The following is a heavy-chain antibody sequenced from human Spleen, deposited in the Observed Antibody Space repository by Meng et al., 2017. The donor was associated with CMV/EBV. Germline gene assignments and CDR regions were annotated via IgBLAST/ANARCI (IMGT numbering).Heavy chain of an antibody. J-gene: IGHJ5*02. CDR2: IYYSGST. CDR3: ARGANYYDSSNYHWFDP. V-gene: IGHV4-39*02. Sequence: SETLSLTCTVSGASISSTSYYWGWIRQPPGKGLEWIGSIYYSGSTYYTPSLRSRVTISVDPSKNHFSLRLSSVTAADTAVYHCARGANYYDSSNYHWFDPWGQGTLVTVSS. D-gene: IGHD3-22*01. CDR1: GASISSTSYY.